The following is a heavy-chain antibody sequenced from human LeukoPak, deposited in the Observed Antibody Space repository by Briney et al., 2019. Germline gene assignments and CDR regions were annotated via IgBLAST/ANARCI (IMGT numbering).Heavy chain of an antibody. D-gene: IGHD6-19*01. CDR1: GGTFSSYA. CDR3: ARVGGWYKGWFDP. J-gene: IGHJ5*02. CDR2: IIPIFGTA. Sequence: ASVKVSCKASGGTFSSYAISWVRQAPGQGLEWMGGIIPIFGTANYAQKFQGRVTITTDESTSTAYMELSSLRSEDTAVYYCARVGGWYKGWFDPWGQGTLVTVSS. V-gene: IGHV1-69*05.